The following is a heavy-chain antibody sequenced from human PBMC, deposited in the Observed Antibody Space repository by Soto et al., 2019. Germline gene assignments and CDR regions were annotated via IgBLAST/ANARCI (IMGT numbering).Heavy chain of an antibody. V-gene: IGHV1-3*01. J-gene: IGHJ4*02. CDR3: ARGSYDFWSGDYIIRPFDY. CDR2: INAGNGNT. Sequence: TSISCAMHCLRRAPGQRLEWMGWINAGNGNTKYSQKFQGRVTITRDTSASTAYMELSSLRSEDTAVYYCARGSYDFWSGDYIIRPFDYWGQGTLVTVSS. D-gene: IGHD3-3*01. CDR1: TSISCA.